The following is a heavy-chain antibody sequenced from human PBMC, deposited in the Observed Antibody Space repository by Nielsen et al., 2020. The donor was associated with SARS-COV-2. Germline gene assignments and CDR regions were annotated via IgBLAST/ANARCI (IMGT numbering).Heavy chain of an antibody. Sequence: GESLKISCAASGFTFSSYGMHWVRQAPGKGLEWVAVISYDGSNKYYADSVKGRFTISRDNSKNTLYLQMNSLRAEDTAVYYCAKVVPPGWGQGTLVTVSS. V-gene: IGHV3-30*18. J-gene: IGHJ4*02. CDR1: GFTFSSYG. CDR2: ISYDGSNK. CDR3: AKVVPPG. D-gene: IGHD2-2*01.